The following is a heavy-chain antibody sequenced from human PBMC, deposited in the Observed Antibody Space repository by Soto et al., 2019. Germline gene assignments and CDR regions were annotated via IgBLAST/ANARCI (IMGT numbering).Heavy chain of an antibody. CDR3: TREDEILTGFDY. CDR1: GFTFTSYG. Sequence: PGGSLRLSCAASGFTFTSYGFHWVRQAPGKGLEWVAVIWYDGSSKYYTDYVKGRFTISRDNSKNTLYLKMNSLRAEDTDMYYCTREDEILTGFDYWGQGTLVTVSS. CDR2: IWYDGSSK. V-gene: IGHV3-33*01. D-gene: IGHD3-9*01. J-gene: IGHJ4*02.